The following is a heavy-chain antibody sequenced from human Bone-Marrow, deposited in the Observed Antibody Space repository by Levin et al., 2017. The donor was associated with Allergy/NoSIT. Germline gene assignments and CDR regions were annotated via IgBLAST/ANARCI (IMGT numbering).Heavy chain of an antibody. V-gene: IGHV4-39*01. J-gene: IGHJ3*02. Sequence: ESLKISCSVSGDSIVSDNYWAWIRQTPGKGLEWIGNFHYSGNTYSNPSLKNRVALSIDTSKNHFSLRLASVTAADSAVYFCARHGDQNTAMVNAFEIWGQGTVVIVSS. D-gene: IGHD5-18*01. CDR1: GDSIVSDNY. CDR2: FHYSGNT. CDR3: ARHGDQNTAMVNAFEI.